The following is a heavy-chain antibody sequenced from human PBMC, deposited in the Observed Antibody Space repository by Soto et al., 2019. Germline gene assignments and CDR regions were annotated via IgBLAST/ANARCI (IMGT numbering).Heavy chain of an antibody. J-gene: IGHJ4*02. D-gene: IGHD2-15*01. Sequence: GGSLRLSCAASGFTFSSYAMSWVRQAPGKGLEWVSAISGSGGSTYYADSVKGRFTISRDNSKNTLYLQMNSLRAEDTAVYYCAKSGLGYCCGGSCYWAYYFDYWGQGTLVTVSS. V-gene: IGHV3-23*01. CDR1: GFTFSSYA. CDR3: AKSGLGYCCGGSCYWAYYFDY. CDR2: ISGSGGST.